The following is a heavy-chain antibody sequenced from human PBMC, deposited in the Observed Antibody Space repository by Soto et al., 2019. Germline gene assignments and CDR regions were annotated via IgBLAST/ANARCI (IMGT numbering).Heavy chain of an antibody. CDR1: GFTFSSYA. CDR3: AKEWAPVVPAARWFDP. Sequence: GGSLRLSCAASGFTFSSYAMSWVRQAPGKGLEWVSAISGSGGSTYYADSVKGRFTISRDNSKNTLYLQMNSLRAEDTAVYYCAKEWAPVVPAARWFDPWGQGTLVTVSS. J-gene: IGHJ5*02. D-gene: IGHD2-2*01. CDR2: ISGSGGST. V-gene: IGHV3-23*01.